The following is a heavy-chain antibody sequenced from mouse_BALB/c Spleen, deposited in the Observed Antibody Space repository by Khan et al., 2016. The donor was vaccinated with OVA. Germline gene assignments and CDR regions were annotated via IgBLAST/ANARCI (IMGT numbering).Heavy chain of an antibody. Sequence: QIQLVQSGPELKKPGETVRISCKASGYTFTTAGMQWVQKMPGKGLKWIGWINTHSGVPKYAEDFKGRFVFSLETSASTAYLQITNLKNEDTATYFCARGGGAFYRNDGGAMDSWGQGTSVTVSS. CDR1: GYTFTTAG. J-gene: IGHJ4*01. V-gene: IGHV9-4*02. CDR2: INTHSGVP. CDR3: ARGGGAFYRNDGGAMDS. D-gene: IGHD2-14*01.